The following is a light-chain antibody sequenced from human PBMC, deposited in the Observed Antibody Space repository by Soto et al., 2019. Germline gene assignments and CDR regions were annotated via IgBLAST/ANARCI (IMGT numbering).Light chain of an antibody. Sequence: EKLMSQSPATLSVSPGERVTLSCRASQNIHNHMSWFLQKPGQTPRLLIYDAIIRAADVPARFSGSWSGTEFTLTINSLQSEDFAVYYCQQRRDTFGQGTRLEIK. V-gene: IGKV3-15*01. J-gene: IGKJ5*01. CDR2: DAI. CDR1: QNIHNH. CDR3: QQRRDT.